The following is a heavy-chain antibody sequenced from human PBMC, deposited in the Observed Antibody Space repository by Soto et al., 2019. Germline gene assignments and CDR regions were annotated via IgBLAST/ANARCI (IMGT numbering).Heavy chain of an antibody. J-gene: IGHJ1*01. V-gene: IGHV1-69*13. CDR1: GGTFSSYA. Sequence: SVKVSCKASGGTFSSYAISWVRQAPGQGLEWMGGIIPIFGTANYAQKFQGRVTITADESTSTAYMELSSLRSEDTAVYYCASLGADYDRAEYFQHWGQGTLVTVSS. CDR3: ASLGADYDRAEYFQH. CDR2: IIPIFGTA. D-gene: IGHD4-17*01.